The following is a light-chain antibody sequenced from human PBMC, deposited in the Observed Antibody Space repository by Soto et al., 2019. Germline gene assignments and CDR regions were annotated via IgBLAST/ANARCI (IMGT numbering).Light chain of an antibody. CDR2: KVS. V-gene: IGKV2-30*01. CDR1: QSLVYSDGNTY. J-gene: IGKJ2*01. CDR3: MLGTHVPPT. Sequence: DVVMTQSPISLPVTLGQPASISCRSSQSLVYSDGNTYLNWFQQRPGQSPRRLIYKVSNRDSGVRDRFSCSGSGTDFTLKISRVEAEDVGVYYCMLGTHVPPTFRQGTKLEIK.